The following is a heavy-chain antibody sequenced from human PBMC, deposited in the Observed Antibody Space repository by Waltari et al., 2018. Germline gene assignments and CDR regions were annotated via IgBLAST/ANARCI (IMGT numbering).Heavy chain of an antibody. J-gene: IGHJ5*02. D-gene: IGHD2-2*01. Sequence: QVQLQESGPGLVKPSETLSLTCTVSGGSISSYYWSWIRQPPGQGLEWIGYIYYSGSTNYNPSLKSRVTISVDTSKNQFSLKLSSVTAADTAVYYCARHGGYCSSTSCHNWFDPWGQGTLVTVSS. V-gene: IGHV4-59*08. CDR2: IYYSGST. CDR3: ARHGGYCSSTSCHNWFDP. CDR1: GGSISSYY.